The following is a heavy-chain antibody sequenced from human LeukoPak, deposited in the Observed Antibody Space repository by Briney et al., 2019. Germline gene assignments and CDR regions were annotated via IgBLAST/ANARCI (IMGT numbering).Heavy chain of an antibody. J-gene: IGHJ4*02. CDR2: IYYSGST. V-gene: IGHV4-59*05. CDR3: ARGYYYDSSGYYYDWTFDY. CDR1: GGSISSYY. Sequence: SETLSLTCTVSGGSISSYYWSWIRQPPGKGLEWIGSIYYSGSTYYKLSLKSRVTISVDTSKNQFSLKLSSVTAADTAVYYCARGYYYDSSGYYYDWTFDYWGQGTLVTVSS. D-gene: IGHD3-22*01.